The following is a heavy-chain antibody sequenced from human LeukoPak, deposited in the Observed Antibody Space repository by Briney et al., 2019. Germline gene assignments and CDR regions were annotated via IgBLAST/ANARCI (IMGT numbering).Heavy chain of an antibody. CDR1: GFTVSSNY. D-gene: IGHD3-22*01. CDR3: ARLSSGYFDY. CDR2: IYSGGST. J-gene: IGHJ4*02. Sequence: GGSLRLSCAASGFTVSSNYMSWVRQAPGKGLEWVSVIYSGGSTYYADSVKGRFTISRDNSKNTLYFQMNSLRAEDTAVYYCARLSSGYFDYWGQGTLVTVSS. V-gene: IGHV3-53*01.